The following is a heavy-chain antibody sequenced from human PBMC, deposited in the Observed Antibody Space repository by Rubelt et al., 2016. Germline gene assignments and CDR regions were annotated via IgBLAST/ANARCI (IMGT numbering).Heavy chain of an antibody. V-gene: IGHV3-21*04. D-gene: IGHD6-19*01. CDR3: ARYSNDWSPANDY. CDR1: GFTFSNYR. J-gene: IGHJ4*02. Sequence: GGGLVKPGGSLRLSCAASGFTFSNYRMTWVRQAPGKGLEWVSSISSISSYIYYADSVKGRFTISRDNAKNSLYLQMNSLRAEDTALYFCARYSNDWSPANDYWGQGALVTVSS. CDR2: ISSISSYI.